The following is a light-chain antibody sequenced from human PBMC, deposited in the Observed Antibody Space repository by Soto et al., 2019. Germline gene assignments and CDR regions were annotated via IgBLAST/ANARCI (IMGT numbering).Light chain of an antibody. Sequence: VIWMTQSPSLLSASTGDRVTISCRMIQGSSSYLAWYQQKPGKAPELLIYAASTLQSGVPSRFSGSGSGTDFTLTISCLQSEDFATYYCQQYYSFPLTFGGGTKVEIK. V-gene: IGKV1D-8*01. CDR1: QGSSSY. CDR3: QQYYSFPLT. CDR2: AAS. J-gene: IGKJ4*01.